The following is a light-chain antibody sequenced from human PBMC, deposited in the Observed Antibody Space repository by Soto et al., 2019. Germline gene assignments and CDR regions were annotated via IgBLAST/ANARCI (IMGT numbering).Light chain of an antibody. CDR2: EAS. J-gene: IGKJ1*01. V-gene: IGKV3-11*01. CDR3: QQYGSSPRT. CDR1: QSVSSY. Sequence: EIVLTQSPATLSLSPGERATLSCRASQSVSSYLAWYQQKPGQAPRLLIHEASNRATGIPARFSGSGSGTDFTLTISRLEPEDFAVYYCQQYGSSPRTFGQGTKVDIK.